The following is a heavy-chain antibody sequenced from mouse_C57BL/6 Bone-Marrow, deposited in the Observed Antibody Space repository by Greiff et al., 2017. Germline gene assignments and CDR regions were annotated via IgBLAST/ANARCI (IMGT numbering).Heavy chain of an antibody. Sequence: QVQLQQPGAELVKPGASVKLSCKASGYNFTSYWMHWVKQRPGRGLEWIGRLDPNSSGTKYNAKFKSKATLTVDKHSSTAYMQLSSLTSEDSAVYYCAIDGLLLWWDYWGQGTTLTVSS. CDR1: GYNFTSYW. V-gene: IGHV1-72*01. CDR2: LDPNSSGT. J-gene: IGHJ2*01. CDR3: AIDGLLLWWDY. D-gene: IGHD1-1*02.